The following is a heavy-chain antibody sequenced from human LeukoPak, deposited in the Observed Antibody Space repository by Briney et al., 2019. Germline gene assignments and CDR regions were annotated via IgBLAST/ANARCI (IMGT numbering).Heavy chain of an antibody. V-gene: IGHV3-11*04. J-gene: IGHJ4*02. CDR1: GFTFSDYY. CDR3: AKDASQGGADYYFDY. Sequence: GGSLRLSCAASGFTFSDYYMSWIRQAPGKGLEWVSYISSSGSTIYYADSVKGRFTVSRDNSKNTLYLQMNSLRTEDTAVYYCAKDASQGGADYYFDYWGQGTLVTVSS. CDR2: ISSSGSTI. D-gene: IGHD3-16*01.